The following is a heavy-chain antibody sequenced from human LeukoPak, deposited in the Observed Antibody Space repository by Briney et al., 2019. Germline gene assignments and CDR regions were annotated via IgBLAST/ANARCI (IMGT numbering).Heavy chain of an antibody. V-gene: IGHV3-23*01. J-gene: IGHJ4*02. Sequence: GGSLRLSCAASGFTFSSYAMSWVRQAPGKGLEWVSAIGGSGGSTYYADSVKGRFTISRDNSKNTLYLQMNSLRAEDTAVYYCAKDVTYYYDSSGYLSPRGQGALVTVSS. D-gene: IGHD3-22*01. CDR1: GFTFSSYA. CDR3: AKDVTYYYDSSGYLSP. CDR2: IGGSGGST.